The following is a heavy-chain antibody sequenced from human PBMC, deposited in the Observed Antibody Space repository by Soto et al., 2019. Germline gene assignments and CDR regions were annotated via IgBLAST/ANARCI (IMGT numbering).Heavy chain of an antibody. Sequence: ASVKVSCKASGYTFTGYYMHWVRQAPGQGLEWMGWINPNSGGTNYAQKFQGRVSMTRDTSITTAYMELSRLRSDDTAVYYCAGLEKQHLAFDYWGQGTLVTVSS. V-gene: IGHV1-2*02. CDR2: INPNSGGT. CDR1: GYTFTGYY. CDR3: AGLEKQHLAFDY. D-gene: IGHD6-13*01. J-gene: IGHJ4*02.